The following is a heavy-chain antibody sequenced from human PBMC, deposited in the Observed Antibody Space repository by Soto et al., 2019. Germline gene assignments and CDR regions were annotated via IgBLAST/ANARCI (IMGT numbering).Heavy chain of an antibody. D-gene: IGHD2-15*01. Sequence: VHLVESGGGLVKPGGSLRLSCAVSGFTFSSCTMNWVRQAPVKGLEWVSSISPSSGHIYYADSVKGRFTISRDNAKKSLFLQMNSLRGEDSAVYYCSGCSGGACHKNYGMDVWGQWTTVTVSS. CDR1: GFTFSSCT. CDR3: SGCSGGACHKNYGMDV. V-gene: IGHV3-21*01. J-gene: IGHJ6*02. CDR2: ISPSSGHI.